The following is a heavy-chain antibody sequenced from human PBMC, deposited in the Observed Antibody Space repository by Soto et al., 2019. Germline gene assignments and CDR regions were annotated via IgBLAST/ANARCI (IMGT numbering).Heavy chain of an antibody. CDR1: GGSISSHY. Sequence: SETLSLTCTVSGGSISSHYWSWIRQPPGKGLEWIGYIYYSGSTNYNPSLKSRVTISVDTSKNQFSLKLSSVTAADTAVYYCARDGSYGTEFDYWGQGTLVTVSS. CDR3: ARDGSYGTEFDY. J-gene: IGHJ4*02. CDR2: IYYSGST. D-gene: IGHD5-18*01. V-gene: IGHV4-59*11.